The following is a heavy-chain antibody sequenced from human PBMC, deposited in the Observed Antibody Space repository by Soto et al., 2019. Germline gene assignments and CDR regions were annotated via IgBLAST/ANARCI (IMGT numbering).Heavy chain of an antibody. J-gene: IGHJ5*02. Sequence: SETLSLTCTVSGGSISSYYWGWIRQPPGKGLEWIGYIYYSDSANYNPSLKSRVIISDDTSRNQFSLRLSSVTAADTAVYYCVRAYYDTFGYSLDPWGQGTLVTVS. V-gene: IGHV4-59*01. CDR2: IYYSDSA. D-gene: IGHD3-22*01. CDR3: VRAYYDTFGYSLDP. CDR1: GGSISSYY.